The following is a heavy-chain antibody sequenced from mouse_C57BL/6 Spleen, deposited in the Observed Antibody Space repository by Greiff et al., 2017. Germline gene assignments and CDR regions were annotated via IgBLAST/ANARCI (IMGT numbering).Heavy chain of an antibody. D-gene: IGHD2-3*01. CDR3: ARRGKDGYYPYYFDY. CDR2: ILPGSGST. CDR1: GYTFTGYW. Sequence: VQLQQSGAELMKPGASVKLSCKATGYTFTGYWIEWVKQRPGHGLEWIGEILPGSGSTNYNEKFKGKATFTADTSSNTAYMQLSSLTTEYADIYYGARRGKDGYYPYYFDYWGQGTTLTVSS. J-gene: IGHJ2*01. V-gene: IGHV1-9*01.